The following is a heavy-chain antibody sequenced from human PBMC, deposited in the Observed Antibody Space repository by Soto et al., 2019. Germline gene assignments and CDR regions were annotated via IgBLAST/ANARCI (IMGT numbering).Heavy chain of an antibody. CDR2: IYPGDSDT. V-gene: IGHV5-51*01. J-gene: IGHJ6*02. CDR1: GYSFTNNW. CDR3: ARPLSPYYYYYGMDV. Sequence: PGESLKISCKGSGYSFTNNWIGWVRQMPGKGLEWMGTIYPGDSDTRYSPAFQGQVTISADKSISTAYLQWSSLKASDTAMYYCARPLSPYYYYYGMDVWGQGTTVTVSS.